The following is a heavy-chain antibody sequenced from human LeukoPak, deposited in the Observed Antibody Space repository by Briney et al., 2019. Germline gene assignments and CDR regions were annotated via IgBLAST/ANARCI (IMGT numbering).Heavy chain of an antibody. CDR2: IDPSDSYT. D-gene: IGHD3-9*01. CDR1: GYSFTSYW. CDR3: ARHQYDILTGYYLWWFDP. J-gene: IGHJ5*02. V-gene: IGHV5-10-1*01. Sequence: GESLKISCKGSGYSFTSYWISWVRQMPGKGLEWVGRIDPSDSYTNYSPSFQGHVTISADKSISTAYLQWSSLEASDTAMYYCARHQYDILTGYYLWWFDPWGQGTLVTVSS.